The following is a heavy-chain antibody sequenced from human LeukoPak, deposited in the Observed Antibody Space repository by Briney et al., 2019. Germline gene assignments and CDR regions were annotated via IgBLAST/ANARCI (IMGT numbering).Heavy chain of an antibody. CDR1: GGSISSGGYY. V-gene: IGHV4-31*03. CDR3: ARGAVAAFDI. CDR2: IYYSGST. Sequence: SQTLSLTCTVSGGSISSGGYYWSWIRQHPGKGLEWIGYIYYSGSTYYNPSLKSRVTISVDTSKNQFSLKLSSVTAVDTAVYYCARGAVAAFDIWGQGTMVTVSS. J-gene: IGHJ3*02.